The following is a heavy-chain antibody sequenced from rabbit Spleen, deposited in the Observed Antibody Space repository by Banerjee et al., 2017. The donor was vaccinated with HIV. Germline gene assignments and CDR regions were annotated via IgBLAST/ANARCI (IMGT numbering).Heavy chain of an antibody. CDR1: GFDFNNYY. D-gene: IGHD6-1*01. CDR2: TEPIFGTT. CDR3: ARVGGVGVYGYATL. J-gene: IGHJ4*01. V-gene: IGHV1S7*01. Sequence: QLEESGGGLVKPGESLTLSCKASGFDFNNYYMTWVRQAPGKGLEWIGLTEPIFGTTYYANWVNGRFTISSHNAQNTLYLQLKSLTAADTATYFCARVGGVGVYGYATLWGPGTLVTVS.